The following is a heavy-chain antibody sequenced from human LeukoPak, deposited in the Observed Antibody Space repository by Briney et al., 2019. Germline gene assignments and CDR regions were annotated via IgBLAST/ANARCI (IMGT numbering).Heavy chain of an antibody. Sequence: PSETLSLTCTVSGGSISSGNYYWSWIRQPPGKGLEWIGYIYYSGSTNYNPSLKSRVTISVDTSKNQFSLKLSSVTAADTAVYYCARMGDSSGYYWYYFDYWGQGTLVTVSS. V-gene: IGHV4-61*01. D-gene: IGHD3-22*01. J-gene: IGHJ4*02. CDR1: GGSISSGNYY. CDR3: ARMGDSSGYYWYYFDY. CDR2: IYYSGST.